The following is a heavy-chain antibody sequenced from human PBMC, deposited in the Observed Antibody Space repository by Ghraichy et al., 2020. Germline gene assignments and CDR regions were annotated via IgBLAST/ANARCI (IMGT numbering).Heavy chain of an antibody. CDR3: ARCDRTQLWLQLHDVLDI. J-gene: IGHJ3*02. CDR2: INPSGGST. CDR1: GYTFTNSY. D-gene: IGHD5-18*01. Sequence: ASVKVSCKASGYTFTNSYIHWVRQAPGRGLEWMGKINPSGGSTNYAQEFEGRVTMTRDTSTSTVYMDLSSLRSEDTAVYYCARCDRTQLWLQLHDVLDIWGQGTMVTVSS. V-gene: IGHV1-46*01.